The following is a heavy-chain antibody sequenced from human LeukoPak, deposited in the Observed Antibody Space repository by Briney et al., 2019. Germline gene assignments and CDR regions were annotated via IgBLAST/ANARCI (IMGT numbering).Heavy chain of an antibody. J-gene: IGHJ4*02. D-gene: IGHD2-2*01. V-gene: IGHV4-59*01. CDR3: ARLGRYCSSTTCYSFDY. CDR1: GASIINYC. Sequence: SETLSLTCSVSGASIINYCWTWIRQPPGKGLEWIGDIYYSGSSKYNPSLKSRVTISVDTSKNQFSLKLSSVTAADTAVYYCARLGRYCSSTTCYSFDYWGQGTLVTVSS. CDR2: IYYSGSS.